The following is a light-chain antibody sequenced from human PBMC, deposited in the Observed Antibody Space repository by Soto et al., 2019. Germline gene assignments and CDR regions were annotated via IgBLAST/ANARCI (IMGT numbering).Light chain of an antibody. J-gene: IGLJ1*01. Sequence: QSVLTQPPSASGTPWQRVTISCSGSSSNIGSKTVNWYQKLPGTAPKLLIFSTTERPSGVPARFSGSKSGTSASLAIGGLQSEDEAHYYCASWDDRLNGYVFGTGTKLTVL. CDR3: ASWDDRLNGYV. CDR1: SSNIGSKT. V-gene: IGLV1-44*01. CDR2: STT.